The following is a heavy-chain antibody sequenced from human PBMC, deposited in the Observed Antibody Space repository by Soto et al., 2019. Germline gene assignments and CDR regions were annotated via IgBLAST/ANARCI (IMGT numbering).Heavy chain of an antibody. J-gene: IGHJ4*02. V-gene: IGHV5-10-1*01. CDR3: ARQIYDSDTGPNCQYYFDS. CDR2: IDPSDSQT. D-gene: IGHD3-22*01. Sequence: PGESLKISCKGSGYSFAGYWITWERQKPGKGLEWMGRIDPSDSQTYYSPSFRGHVTISATKSITTVFLQWSSLRPSDTAMYYCARQIYDSDTGPNCQYYFDSWGQGTPVTAST. CDR1: GYSFAGYW.